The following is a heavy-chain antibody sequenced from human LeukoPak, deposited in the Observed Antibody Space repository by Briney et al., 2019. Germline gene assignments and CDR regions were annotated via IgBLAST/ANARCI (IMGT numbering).Heavy chain of an antibody. J-gene: IGHJ6*03. CDR2: IRYDGSNK. CDR1: GFTFSSYG. Sequence: GGSLRLSCAASGFTFSSYGMHWVRQAPGKGLEWVAFIRYDGSNKYYADSVKGRFTISRDNSKNTLYLQMNSLRAEDTAVYYCAKDKVERYYYGSGSYSPIYYMDVWGKGTTVTISS. V-gene: IGHV3-30*02. CDR3: AKDKVERYYYGSGSYSPIYYMDV. D-gene: IGHD3-10*01.